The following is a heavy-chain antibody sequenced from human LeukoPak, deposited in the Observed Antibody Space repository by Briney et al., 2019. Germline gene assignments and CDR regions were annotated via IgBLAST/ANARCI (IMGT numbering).Heavy chain of an antibody. CDR1: GGSISSGDYF. CDR2: IYYTGST. V-gene: IGHV4-30-4*01. Sequence: PSQTLSLTCTVSGGSISSGDYFWSWIRQPPGKGLEWIGYIYYTGSTYYNPSLKSPLTISVDTSKNQFSLKLSSVTAADTAVYYCARARSVVDAFDIWGQGTLVTVSS. J-gene: IGHJ3*02. CDR3: ARARSVVDAFDI.